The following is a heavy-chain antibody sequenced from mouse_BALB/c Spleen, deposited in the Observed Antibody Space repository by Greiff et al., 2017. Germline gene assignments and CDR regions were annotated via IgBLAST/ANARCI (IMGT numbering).Heavy chain of an antibody. V-gene: IGHV5-6-5*01. CDR1: GFTFSSYA. D-gene: IGHD1-1*01. CDR3: ARFITTY. J-gene: IGHJ3*01. Sequence: EVMLVESGGGLVKPGGSLKLSCAASGFTFSSYAMSWVRQTPEKRLEWVASISSGGSTYYPDSVKGRFTISRDNARNILYLQMSSLRSEDTAMYYCARFITTYWGQGTLVTVSA. CDR2: ISSGGST.